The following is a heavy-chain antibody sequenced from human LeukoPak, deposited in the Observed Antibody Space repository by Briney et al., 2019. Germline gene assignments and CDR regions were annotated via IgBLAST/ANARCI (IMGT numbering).Heavy chain of an antibody. Sequence: SETLSLTCTVSGGSISSNYWSWIRQPPGKGLEWIGNIHYSGDITYNPSLKSRITISLDTSRNQVSLKLSSVTAADTAVYYCAREFGPPWRYFDLWGRGTLVTVSS. CDR1: GGSISSNY. D-gene: IGHD3-10*01. CDR3: AREFGPPWRYFDL. CDR2: IHYSGDI. J-gene: IGHJ2*01. V-gene: IGHV4-59*01.